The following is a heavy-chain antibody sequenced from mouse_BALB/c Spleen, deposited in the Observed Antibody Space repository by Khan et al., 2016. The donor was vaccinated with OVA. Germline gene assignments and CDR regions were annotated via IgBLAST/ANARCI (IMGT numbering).Heavy chain of an antibody. CDR1: EFTFSNYG. Sequence: EVQLVESGGDLVKPGGSLKLSCAASEFTFSNYGMSWVRQTPDKRLEWVATISSGGDYTYYPDSVKGRFTIFRDNAKNTLYLQMSSLKSEDTAMYHCASHLTGSFAYWDQGTLVTVSA. J-gene: IGHJ3*01. D-gene: IGHD4-1*01. CDR2: ISSGGDYT. CDR3: ASHLTGSFAY. V-gene: IGHV5-6*01.